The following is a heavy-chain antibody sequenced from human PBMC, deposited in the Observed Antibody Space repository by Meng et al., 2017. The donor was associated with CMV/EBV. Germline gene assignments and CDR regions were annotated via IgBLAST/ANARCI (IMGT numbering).Heavy chain of an antibody. CDR2: IKQDGSEK. V-gene: IGHV3-7*01. D-gene: IGHD3-9*01. CDR1: GSTFSSYW. J-gene: IGHJ5*02. Sequence: GGSLRLPCAASGSTFSSYWMSWVRQAPGKGLEWVANIKQDGSEKYYVDSVKGRFTISRDNAKNSLYLQMNSLRAEDTAVYYCARVFEDRRTYYDILTGYYNPNWFDPWGQGTLVTVSS. CDR3: ARVFEDRRTYYDILTGYYNPNWFDP.